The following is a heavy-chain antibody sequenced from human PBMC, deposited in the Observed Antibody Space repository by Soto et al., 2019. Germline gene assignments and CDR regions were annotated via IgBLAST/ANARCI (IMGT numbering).Heavy chain of an antibody. V-gene: IGHV1-69*08. CDR2: IIPILGIA. CDR3: ARDHRCSSTSCLQSYYYYMDV. D-gene: IGHD2-2*01. J-gene: IGHJ6*03. Sequence: QVQLVQSGAEVKKPGSSVKVSCKASGGTFSSYTISWVRQAPGQGLEWMGRIIPILGIANYAQKFQGRVTITADKSTSTAYMELSSLRSEDTAVYYCARDHRCSSTSCLQSYYYYMDVWGKGTTVTVSS. CDR1: GGTFSSYT.